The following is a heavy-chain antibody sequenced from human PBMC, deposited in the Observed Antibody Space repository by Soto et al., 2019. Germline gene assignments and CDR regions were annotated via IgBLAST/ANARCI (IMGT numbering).Heavy chain of an antibody. J-gene: IGHJ5*02. CDR2: IYHSGST. CDR1: GGSISSSNW. Sequence: SETLSLTCAVSGGSISSSNWWSWVRQPPGKGLEWIGEIYHSGSTNYNPSLKSRVTISVDKSKNQFSLKLSSVTAADTAVYYCATLYSGSYFNWFDPWGQGTLVTVSS. CDR3: ATLYSGSYFNWFDP. D-gene: IGHD1-26*01. V-gene: IGHV4-4*02.